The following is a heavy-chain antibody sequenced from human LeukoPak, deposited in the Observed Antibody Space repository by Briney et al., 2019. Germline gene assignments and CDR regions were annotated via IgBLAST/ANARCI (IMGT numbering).Heavy chain of an antibody. Sequence: GGSLRLSCAASGFTFNSYAMSWVRQAPGKGLEWVSTISGGDNNTYYADSVKGRSTISRDNSKNTVYLLVYSLRAEDTAVYYCAKSPYDHWGQGTLVTVSS. CDR2: ISGGDNNT. V-gene: IGHV3-23*01. CDR1: GFTFNSYA. CDR3: AKSPYDH. J-gene: IGHJ4*02.